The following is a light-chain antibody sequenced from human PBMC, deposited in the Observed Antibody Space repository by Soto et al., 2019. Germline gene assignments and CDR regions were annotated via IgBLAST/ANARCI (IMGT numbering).Light chain of an antibody. V-gene: IGLV2-14*01. Sequence: QSALTQPASVSGSPGQSITISCTGTNSDVGGNNYVSWYQQHPGKAPKLMIYDVSNRPSGVSNRFSGSKSGNTASLTISGLQAEDEADYFCNSYSTSSTLVLFGGGTKLTVL. CDR1: NSDVGGNNY. J-gene: IGLJ2*01. CDR2: DVS. CDR3: NSYSTSSTLVL.